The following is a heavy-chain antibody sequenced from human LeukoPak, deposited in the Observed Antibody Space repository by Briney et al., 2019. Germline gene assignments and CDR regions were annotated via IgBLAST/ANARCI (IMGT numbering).Heavy chain of an antibody. CDR1: GGSFSGYY. V-gene: IGHV4-34*01. J-gene: IGHJ6*03. Sequence: ETLSLTCAVYGGSFSGYYWSWIRQPPGKGLEWIGEINHSGSTNYNPSLKSQVTISVDTSKNQFSLKLSSVTAADTAVYYCARGHCSGGSCYSAYYYYYYMDVWGKGTTVTVSS. CDR2: INHSGST. D-gene: IGHD2-15*01. CDR3: ARGHCSGGSCYSAYYYYYYMDV.